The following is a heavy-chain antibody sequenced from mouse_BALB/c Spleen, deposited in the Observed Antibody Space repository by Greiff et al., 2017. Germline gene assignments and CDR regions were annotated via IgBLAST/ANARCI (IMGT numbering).Heavy chain of an antibody. V-gene: IGHV5-17*02. CDR1: GFTFSSFG. D-gene: IGHD3-3*01. J-gene: IGHJ3*01. CDR3: ARSLEGFAY. CDR2: ISSGSSTI. Sequence: EVMLVESGGGLVQPGGSRKLSCAASGFTFSSFGMHWVRQAPEKGLEWVAYISSGSSTIYYADTVKGRFTISRDNPKNTLFLQMTSLRSEDTAMYYCARSLEGFAYWGQGTLVTVSA.